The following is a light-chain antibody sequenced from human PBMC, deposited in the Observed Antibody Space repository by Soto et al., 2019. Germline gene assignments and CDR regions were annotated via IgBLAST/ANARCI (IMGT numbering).Light chain of an antibody. CDR1: SSNIGAGYD. J-gene: IGLJ3*02. CDR2: GNS. V-gene: IGLV1-40*01. CDR3: QSYDSSLSGSV. Sequence: QPVLTQPASVSGAPGQRVTISCTGSSSNIGAGYDVHWYQQLPGTAPKLLTYGNSNRPSGVPDRFSGSKSGTSASLAITGLQAEDEGDYYCQSYDSSLSGSVFGGGTKVTVL.